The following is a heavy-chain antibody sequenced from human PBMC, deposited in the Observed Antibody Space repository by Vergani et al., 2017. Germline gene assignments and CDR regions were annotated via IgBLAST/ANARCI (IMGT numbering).Heavy chain of an antibody. CDR3: ARDPKRTXYCSSTSCYTGFDY. CDR1: GFTFSSYA. D-gene: IGHD2-2*02. J-gene: IGHJ4*02. V-gene: IGHV3-30-3*01. Sequence: QVQLVESGGGVVQPGRSLRLSCAASGFTFSSYAMHWVRQAPGKGLEWVAVISYDGSNKYYADSVKGRFTISRDNSKNTLYLQMNSLRAEDTAVYYCARDPKRTXYCSSTSCYTGFDYWGQGTLVTVSS. CDR2: ISYDGSNK.